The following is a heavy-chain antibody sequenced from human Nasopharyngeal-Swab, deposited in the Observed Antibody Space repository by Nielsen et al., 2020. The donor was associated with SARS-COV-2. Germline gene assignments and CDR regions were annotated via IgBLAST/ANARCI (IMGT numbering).Heavy chain of an antibody. CDR3: ARLRGYCSSTSCYVGYYYYYYMDV. CDR2: INHSGSP. J-gene: IGHJ6*03. Sequence: SETLSLTCAVYGGSFSGYYWSWIRQPPGKGLEWIVEINHSGSPNYNPSLKSRVTISVDKSKNQFSLKLSSVTAADTAVYYCARLRGYCSSTSCYVGYYYYYYMDVWGKGTTVTVSS. CDR1: GGSFSGYY. V-gene: IGHV4-34*01. D-gene: IGHD2-2*01.